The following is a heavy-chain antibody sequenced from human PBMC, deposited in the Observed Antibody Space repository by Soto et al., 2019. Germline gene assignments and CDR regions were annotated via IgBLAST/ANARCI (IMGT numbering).Heavy chain of an antibody. V-gene: IGHV4-59*01. CDR3: ARDYCGGDCYSPQQVSWFDP. CDR2: IYYSGST. J-gene: IGHJ5*02. D-gene: IGHD2-21*02. Sequence: SETLSLTCTVSGGSISSYYWSWIRQPPGKGLEWIGYIYYSGSTNYNPSLKSRVTISVDTSKNQFSLKLSSVTAADTAVYYCARDYCGGDCYSPQQVSWFDPWGQGTLVTVSS. CDR1: GGSISSYY.